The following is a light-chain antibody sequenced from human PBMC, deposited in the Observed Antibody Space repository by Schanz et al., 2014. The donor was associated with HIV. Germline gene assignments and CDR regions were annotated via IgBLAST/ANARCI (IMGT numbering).Light chain of an antibody. CDR3: QSYDSGLSGWV. J-gene: IGLJ3*02. CDR2: ANS. CDR1: SSNIGSVYD. V-gene: IGLV1-40*01. Sequence: QSVLTQPPPVSGAPGQRVTISCTGSSSNIGSVYDVHWYQQLPRTAPKHLIFANSDRPSGVPDRFSGSKSGTSASLAITGLQAEDEADYYCQSYDSGLSGWVFGGGTKLTVL.